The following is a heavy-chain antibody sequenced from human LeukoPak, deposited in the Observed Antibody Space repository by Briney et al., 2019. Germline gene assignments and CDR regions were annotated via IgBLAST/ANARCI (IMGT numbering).Heavy chain of an antibody. CDR1: GFRFSTYG. V-gene: IGHV3-30*02. J-gene: IGHJ6*04. D-gene: IGHD3-10*02. CDR3: AELGITMIGGV. Sequence: RGGSLRLSCAASGFRFSTYGMHWVRQAPGKGLEWVAFVTFDGYNAYYADSVKGRFTISRDNAKNSLYLQMNSLRAEDTAVYYCAELGITMIGGVWGKGTTVTISS. CDR2: VTFDGYNA.